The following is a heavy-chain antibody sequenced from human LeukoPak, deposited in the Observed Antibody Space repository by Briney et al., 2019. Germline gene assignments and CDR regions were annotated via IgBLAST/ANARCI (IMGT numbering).Heavy chain of an antibody. V-gene: IGHV1-69*02. J-gene: IGHJ4*02. D-gene: IGHD3-22*01. CDR3: ARGVHYDSSGYYFAY. Sequence: AASVKVSCKASGGTFSSYTISWVRQAPGQGLEWMGRIIPILGIANYAQKFQGRVTITADKSTSTAYMELSSLRSEDTAVYYCARGVHYDSSGYYFAYWGRGTLVTVSS. CDR1: GGTFSSYT. CDR2: IIPILGIA.